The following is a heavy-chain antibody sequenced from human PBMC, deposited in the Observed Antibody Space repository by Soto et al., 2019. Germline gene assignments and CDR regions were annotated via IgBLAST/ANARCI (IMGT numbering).Heavy chain of an antibody. CDR2: IIPIFGTA. J-gene: IGHJ6*02. Sequence: GASVKVSCKASGGTFSSYAISWVRQAPGQGLEWMGGIIPIFGTANYAQKFQGRVTITADKSTSTAYMELSSLRSEDTAVYYCATSFSSSRTKPRPPQPTLYQYRMDVWGEATTDSLS. CDR3: ATSFSSSRTKPRPPQPTLYQYRMDV. D-gene: IGHD6-13*01. V-gene: IGHV1-69*06. CDR1: GGTFSSYA.